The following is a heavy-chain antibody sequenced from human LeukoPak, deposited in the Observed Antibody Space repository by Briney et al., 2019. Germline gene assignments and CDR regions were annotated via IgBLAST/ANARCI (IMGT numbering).Heavy chain of an antibody. J-gene: IGHJ6*03. V-gene: IGHV3-21*01. CDR2: ISSSSSYI. D-gene: IGHD2-2*01. CDR1: GFTFSSYS. CDR3: ASLDIVVVPAATNYYMDV. Sequence: KPGGSLRLSCAASGFTFSSYSMNWVRQAPGKGLEWVSSISSSSSYIYYADSVKGRFTISRDNAKNSLYLQMNSLRAEDTAVYYCASLDIVVVPAATNYYMDVWGKGTTVTVSS.